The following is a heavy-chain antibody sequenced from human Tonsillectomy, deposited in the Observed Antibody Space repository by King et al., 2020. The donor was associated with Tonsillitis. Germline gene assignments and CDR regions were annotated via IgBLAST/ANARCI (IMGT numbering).Heavy chain of an antibody. D-gene: IGHD1-7*01. CDR1: GFTFSSCA. Sequence: VQLVESGGGLVQPGGSLRLSCAASGFTFSSCAMSWVRQAPGKGLEWVSGITARGNNTYSADSVKGRFTHTRDNTKNTLYMQMNSLRADDTGVYYCAKDQLELEYFDYWGQGALVTVST. CDR3: AKDQLELEYFDY. V-gene: IGHV3-23*04. J-gene: IGHJ4*02. CDR2: ITARGNNT.